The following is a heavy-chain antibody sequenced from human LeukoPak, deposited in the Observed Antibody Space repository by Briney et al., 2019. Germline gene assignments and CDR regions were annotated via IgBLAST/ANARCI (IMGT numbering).Heavy chain of an antibody. CDR2: IYYSGST. CDR1: GGSISSYY. J-gene: IGHJ3*02. Sequence: SETLSLTCTVSGGSISSYYWSWIRQPPGKGLEWIGYIYYSGSTNYNPSLKSRVTISVDTSKNQFSLKLSSVTAADTAVYYCARLASSGYLDAFDIWGQGTMVTVSS. D-gene: IGHD3-22*01. V-gene: IGHV4-59*08. CDR3: ARLASSGYLDAFDI.